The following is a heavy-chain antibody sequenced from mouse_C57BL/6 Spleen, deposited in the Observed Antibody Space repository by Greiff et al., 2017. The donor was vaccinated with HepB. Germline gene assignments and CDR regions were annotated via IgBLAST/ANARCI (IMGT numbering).Heavy chain of an antibody. J-gene: IGHJ2*01. Sequence: DVMLVESGGDLVKPGGSLKLSCAASGFTFSSYGMSWVRQTPDKRLEWVATISSGGSYTYYPDSVKGRFTISRDNAKNTLYLQMSSLKSEDTAMYYCARQGSYYGSTLFDYWGQGTTLTVSS. V-gene: IGHV5-6*02. D-gene: IGHD1-1*01. CDR3: ARQGSYYGSTLFDY. CDR2: ISSGGSYT. CDR1: GFTFSSYG.